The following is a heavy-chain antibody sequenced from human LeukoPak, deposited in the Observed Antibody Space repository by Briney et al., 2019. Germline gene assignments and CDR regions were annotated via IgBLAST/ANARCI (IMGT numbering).Heavy chain of an antibody. CDR1: GFAFSTYS. V-gene: IGHV3-21*01. D-gene: IGHD4-17*01. Sequence: GGSLRLSCAASGFAFSTYSMNWVRQAPGKGLEWVSSVSTSSVYIYYADPVKGRFTISRDNAKSSLYLQMNSLRAEDTAVYYCARDLLISPGDSVDRGGQGTLVTVSS. J-gene: IGHJ4*02. CDR3: ARDLLISPGDSVDR. CDR2: VSTSSVYI.